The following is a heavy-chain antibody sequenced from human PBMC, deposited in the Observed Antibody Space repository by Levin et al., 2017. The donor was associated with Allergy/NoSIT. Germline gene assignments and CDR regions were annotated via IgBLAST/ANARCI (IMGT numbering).Heavy chain of an antibody. CDR1: GFTFSSYS. CDR3: ARDPTSQAKMGVRDDY. J-gene: IGHJ4*02. V-gene: IGHV3-21*01. Sequence: GESLKISCAASGFTFSSYSMNWVRQAPGKGLEWVSSISSSSSYIYYADSVKGRFTISRDNAKNSLYLQMNSLRAEDTAVYYCARDPTSQAKMGVRDDYWGQGTLVTVSS. CDR2: ISSSSSYI. D-gene: IGHD3-16*01.